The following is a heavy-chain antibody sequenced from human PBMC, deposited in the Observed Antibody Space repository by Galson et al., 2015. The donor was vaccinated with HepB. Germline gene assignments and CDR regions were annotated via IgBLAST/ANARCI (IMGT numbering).Heavy chain of an antibody. Sequence: SCKASGGTFSSYGINWVRQAPGQGLEWMGGIIPIFGTTDYAQKFQGRVTITADESTSTAYMELSSLRSEDTAVYYCAREIPTAFYFDYWGQGTLVTVSS. CDR2: IIPIFGTT. V-gene: IGHV1-69*01. CDR1: GGTFSSYG. J-gene: IGHJ4*02. CDR3: AREIPTAFYFDY. D-gene: IGHD2-21*02.